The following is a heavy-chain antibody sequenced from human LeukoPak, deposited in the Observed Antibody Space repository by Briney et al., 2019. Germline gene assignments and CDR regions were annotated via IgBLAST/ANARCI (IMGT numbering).Heavy chain of an antibody. J-gene: IGHJ5*02. CDR1: GGSISSSSYY. CDR2: IYYSGST. V-gene: IGHV4-39*07. D-gene: IGHD3-9*01. Sequence: PSETLSLTCTVSGGSISSSSYYWGWIRQPPGKGLEWIGSIYYSGSTYYNPSLKSRVTISVDTSKNQFSLKLSSVTAADTAVYYCVRGGRKYFETNWFDPWGQGTLVIVSS. CDR3: VRGGRKYFETNWFDP.